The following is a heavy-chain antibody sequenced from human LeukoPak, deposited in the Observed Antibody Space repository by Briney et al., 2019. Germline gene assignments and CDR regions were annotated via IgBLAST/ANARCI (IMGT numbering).Heavy chain of an antibody. V-gene: IGHV4-59*01. CDR3: ARGVGPGSYPDAFDI. CDR2: IYYGGNT. D-gene: IGHD3-10*01. CDR1: GGSISPYY. J-gene: IGHJ3*02. Sequence: PSETLSLTCTVSGGSISPYYWNWIRQSPGKGLEWIGYIYYGGNTNYNPSLQSRVTISLDTSKNHFSLKLSSVTAADTAAYYCARGVGPGSYPDAFDIWGQGTMVTVSS.